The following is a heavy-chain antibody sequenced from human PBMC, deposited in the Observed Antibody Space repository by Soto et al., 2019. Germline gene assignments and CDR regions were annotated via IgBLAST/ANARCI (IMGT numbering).Heavy chain of an antibody. CDR3: ARADSIYYYYYGMDV. Sequence: PSETLSLTCAVYGGSFSGYYWSWIRQPPGKGLEWIGEINHSGSTNYNPSLKSRVTISVDKSKNQFSLKLSSVTAADTAVYYCARADSIYYYYYGMDVWGQGTTVTVSS. CDR1: GGSFSGYY. V-gene: IGHV4-34*01. CDR2: INHSGST. D-gene: IGHD4-4*01. J-gene: IGHJ6*02.